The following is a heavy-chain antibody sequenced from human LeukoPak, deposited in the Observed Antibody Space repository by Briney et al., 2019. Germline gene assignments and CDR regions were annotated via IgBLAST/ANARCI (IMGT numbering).Heavy chain of an antibody. CDR1: GFTFSSYS. J-gene: IGHJ4*02. CDR2: INTDGSRI. V-gene: IGHV3-74*01. CDR3: ARAPRSSSWPPNFDY. Sequence: GGSLRLSCAASGFTFSSYSMHWVRQAPGKGLVWVSRINTDGSRISYADSVRGRFTISRDNAKNTLYLQMNSLRVEDTAVYYCARAPRSSSWPPNFDYWGQGTLVTVSS. D-gene: IGHD6-13*01.